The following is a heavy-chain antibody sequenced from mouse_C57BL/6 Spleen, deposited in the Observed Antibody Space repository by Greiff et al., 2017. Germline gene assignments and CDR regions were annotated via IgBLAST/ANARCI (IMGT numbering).Heavy chain of an antibody. V-gene: IGHV1-85*01. Sequence: VQVVESGPELVKPGASVKLSCKASGYTFTSYDINWVKQRPGQGLEWIGWIYPRDGSTKYNEKFQGKGTLTVDTSSSTAYVELHSLTSEDSAVYFCAREGTVVAYYAMDYWGQGTSVTVSS. CDR1: GYTFTSYD. CDR2: IYPRDGST. J-gene: IGHJ4*01. CDR3: AREGTVVAYYAMDY. D-gene: IGHD1-1*01.